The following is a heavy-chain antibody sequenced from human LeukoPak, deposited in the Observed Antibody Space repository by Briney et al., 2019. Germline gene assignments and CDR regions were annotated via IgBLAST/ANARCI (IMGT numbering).Heavy chain of an antibody. V-gene: IGHV4-34*01. Sequence: SETLSLTCAVYGGSVSGYYWSWIRQPPGKGLEWIGEINHSGSTNYNPSLKSRVTISVDMSKGQFSLKLGSVTAADTAVYYCARGPPADYYDRSGFYPCFDYWGQGALVTVSS. CDR1: GGSVSGYY. J-gene: IGHJ4*02. CDR2: INHSGST. D-gene: IGHD3-22*01. CDR3: ARGPPADYYDRSGFYPCFDY.